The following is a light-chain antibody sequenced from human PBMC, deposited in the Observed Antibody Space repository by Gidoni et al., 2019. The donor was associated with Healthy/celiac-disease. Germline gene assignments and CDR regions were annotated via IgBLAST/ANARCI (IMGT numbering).Light chain of an antibody. CDR2: DAS. CDR1: QSVSSY. J-gene: IGKJ2*01. CDR3: QQRSNWPPYT. Sequence: IVLTQSTATLSLSSVERATLSCSASQSVSSYLAWYQQNPGQAPRLLIYDASNRATGIPARFSGSGSGTDFTLTISSLEPEDLAVYYCQQRSNWPPYTFGQGTKLEIK. V-gene: IGKV3-11*01.